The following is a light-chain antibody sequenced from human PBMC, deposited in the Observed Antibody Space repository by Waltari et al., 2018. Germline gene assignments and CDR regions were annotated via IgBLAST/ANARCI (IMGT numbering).Light chain of an antibody. J-gene: IGKJ3*01. CDR2: GAS. V-gene: IGKV3-20*01. CDR3: QQYGRPTFT. CDR1: QSISSNY. Sequence: EIVLTQSPGTLSLSPGERATLSCRASQSISSNYLTWYQQKPGQAPRLLIYGASSRATGIPDRFSGSGSGTDFTLTISRLEPEDFAVYYCQQYGRPTFTFGPGTKVDIK.